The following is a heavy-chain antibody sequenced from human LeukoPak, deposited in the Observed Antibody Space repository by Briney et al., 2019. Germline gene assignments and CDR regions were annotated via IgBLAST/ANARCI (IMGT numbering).Heavy chain of an antibody. Sequence: SETLSLTCAVYGGSFSNYYWTWIRQPPGKGLEWIGEINHSGSTSYNPSLKSRVTISVDTSKKQFYLKLNSVTAADTAVYYCARRLDLWGRGTLVTVSS. CDR1: GGSFSNYY. J-gene: IGHJ2*01. CDR2: INHSGST. V-gene: IGHV4-34*01. CDR3: ARRLDL.